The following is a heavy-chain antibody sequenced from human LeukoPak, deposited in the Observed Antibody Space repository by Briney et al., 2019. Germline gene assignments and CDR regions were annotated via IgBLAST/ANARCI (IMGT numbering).Heavy chain of an antibody. CDR1: GGSFSGYY. CDR2: INHSGST. Sequence: PSETLSLTCAVCGGSFSGYYWSWIRQPPGKGLEWIGEINHSGSTNYNPSLKSRVTISVDTSKNQFSLKLSSVTAADTAVYYCARSRLLWFGEPYDYWGQGTLVTVSS. D-gene: IGHD3-10*01. CDR3: ARSRLLWFGEPYDY. J-gene: IGHJ4*02. V-gene: IGHV4-34*01.